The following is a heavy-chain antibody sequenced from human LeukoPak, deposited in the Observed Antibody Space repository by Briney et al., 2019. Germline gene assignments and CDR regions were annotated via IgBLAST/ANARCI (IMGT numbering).Heavy chain of an antibody. Sequence: PGGSLRLSCAASGFTFSSYGMHWVRQAPGKRLEWVAFIRYDGSNKYYADSVKGRFTISRDNSKNTLYLQMNSLRAEDTAVYYCARDPYSGGYGDYYYYYMDLWGQGTTVTISS. CDR3: ARDPYSGGYGDYYYYYMDL. CDR2: IRYDGSNK. V-gene: IGHV3-30*02. D-gene: IGHD1-26*01. J-gene: IGHJ6*03. CDR1: GFTFSSYG.